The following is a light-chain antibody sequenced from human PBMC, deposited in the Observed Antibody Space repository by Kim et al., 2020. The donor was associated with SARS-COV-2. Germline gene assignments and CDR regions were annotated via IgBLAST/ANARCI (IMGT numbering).Light chain of an antibody. CDR2: DVS. J-gene: IGLJ1*01. CDR3: SSYTSSSTYV. CDR1: SSDVGGLNY. Sequence: QSITTSGTGTSSDVGGLNYVSWYQQHPGKAPNLMIYDVSKRPSGVSNRFSGSKSGNTASLTISGLQAEDEADYYCSSYTSSSTYVFGTGTKVTVL. V-gene: IGLV2-14*04.